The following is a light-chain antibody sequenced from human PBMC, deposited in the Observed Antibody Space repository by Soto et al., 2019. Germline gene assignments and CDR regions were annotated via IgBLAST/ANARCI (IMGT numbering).Light chain of an antibody. CDR3: SAHAGIIFYV. J-gene: IGLJ1*01. Sequence: QSALTQPASVSGSPGQSIAISCTGTSSDVGGYNYVSWHQQHPGKAPKVLISVVSNRPSGVSNRFSGSKSGNTASLTISGLQAEDEADYYCSAHAGIIFYVFGTGTKVTVL. V-gene: IGLV2-14*01. CDR2: VVS. CDR1: SSDVGGYNY.